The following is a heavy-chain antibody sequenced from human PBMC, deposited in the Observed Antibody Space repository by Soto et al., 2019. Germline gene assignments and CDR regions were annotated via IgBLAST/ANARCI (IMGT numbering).Heavy chain of an antibody. Sequence: SETLSLTCDVSGDSISTYYWSWIRQPPGKGLEWIGYVYYSGSTLYNPSLESRVTMSIDMSKKQVSLKLTSVIAADTAVYYCARTRMIESWIDYWGHGTLVTVSS. D-gene: IGHD2-21*01. CDR2: VYYSGST. V-gene: IGHV4-59*01. CDR1: GDSISTYY. J-gene: IGHJ4*01. CDR3: ARTRMIESWIDY.